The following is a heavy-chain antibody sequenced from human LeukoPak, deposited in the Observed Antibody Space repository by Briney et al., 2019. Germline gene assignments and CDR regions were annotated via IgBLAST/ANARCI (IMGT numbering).Heavy chain of an antibody. V-gene: IGHV1-69*04. Sequence: SVKVSCKASGGTFSSYAISWLRQAPGQGLEWMGRIIPIFGIANYAQKFQGRVTITADKSTSTAYMELSSLRSEDTAAYYCATYPGYCSGGSCYFDYGGQGTLVTVS. D-gene: IGHD2-15*01. J-gene: IGHJ4*02. CDR3: ATYPGYCSGGSCYFDY. CDR2: IIPIFGIA. CDR1: GGTFSSYA.